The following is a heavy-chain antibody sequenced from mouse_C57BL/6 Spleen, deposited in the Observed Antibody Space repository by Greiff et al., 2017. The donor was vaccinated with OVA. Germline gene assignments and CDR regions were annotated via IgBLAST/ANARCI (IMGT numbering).Heavy chain of an antibody. V-gene: IGHV14-3*01. CDR3: ARIVRGYFDV. CDR1: GFNIKNTS. Sequence: VQLQQSVAELVRPGASVKLSCTASGFNIKNTSMHWVMQWPEHGLEWIGRIDPANGNTKYAPKFQGKATITADTSSNTAYLQLSSLTSEDTAIYYCARIVRGYFDVWGTGTTVTVSS. D-gene: IGHD2-5*01. J-gene: IGHJ1*03. CDR2: IDPANGNT.